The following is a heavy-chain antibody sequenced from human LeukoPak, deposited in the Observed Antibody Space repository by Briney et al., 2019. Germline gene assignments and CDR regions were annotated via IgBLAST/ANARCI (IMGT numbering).Heavy chain of an antibody. Sequence: SETLSLTCAVYGGSFSGYYWSWIRQPPGKGLEWIGEINHSGSTNYNPSLKSRVTISVDTSKNQFSLKLSSVTAADTAAYYCASVFYDSSGYYLNYFDYWGQGTLVTVSS. CDR3: ASVFYDSSGYYLNYFDY. J-gene: IGHJ4*02. CDR1: GGSFSGYY. CDR2: INHSGST. D-gene: IGHD3-22*01. V-gene: IGHV4-34*01.